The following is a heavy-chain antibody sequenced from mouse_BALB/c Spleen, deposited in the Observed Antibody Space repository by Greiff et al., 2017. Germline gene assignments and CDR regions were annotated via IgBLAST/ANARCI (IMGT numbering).Heavy chain of an antibody. Sequence: EVKVVESGGGLVKPGGSLKLSCAASGFTFSSYAMSWVRQSPEKRLEWVAEISSGGSYTYYPDTVTGRFTISRDNAKNTLYLEMSSLRSEDTAMYYCARDDDYDKYFDVWGAGTTVTVSS. V-gene: IGHV5-9-4*01. CDR3: ARDDDYDKYFDV. D-gene: IGHD2-4*01. J-gene: IGHJ1*01. CDR1: GFTFSSYA. CDR2: ISSGGSYT.